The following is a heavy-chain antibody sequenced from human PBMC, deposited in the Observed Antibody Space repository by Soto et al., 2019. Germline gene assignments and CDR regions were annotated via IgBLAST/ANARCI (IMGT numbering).Heavy chain of an antibody. CDR3: ATHIRNFRPYYYAMDV. J-gene: IGHJ6*02. Sequence: GESLKISCKGSGYSFTSYWIGWVRQLPGKGLEWMGIIYPGDSDTRYSPSFQGHVTITADKSTNTAYLQWNILKASDTAMYYSATHIRNFRPYYYAMDVWGQGTTVTVS. CDR1: GYSFTSYW. CDR2: IYPGDSDT. V-gene: IGHV5-51*01.